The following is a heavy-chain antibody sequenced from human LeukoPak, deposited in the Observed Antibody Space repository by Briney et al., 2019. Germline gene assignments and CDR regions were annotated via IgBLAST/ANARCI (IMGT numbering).Heavy chain of an antibody. V-gene: IGHV3-21*01. D-gene: IGHD3-22*01. CDR3: ARDGSKWLLLRGYYYYMDV. J-gene: IGHJ6*03. CDR2: ISSSSSYI. Sequence: GGSLGLSCAASGFTFSSYSMNWVRQAPGKGVEWVSSISSSSSYIYYADSVKGRFTISRDNAKNSLYLQMNSLRAEDTAVYYCARDGSKWLLLRGYYYYMDVWGKGTTVTVSS. CDR1: GFTFSSYS.